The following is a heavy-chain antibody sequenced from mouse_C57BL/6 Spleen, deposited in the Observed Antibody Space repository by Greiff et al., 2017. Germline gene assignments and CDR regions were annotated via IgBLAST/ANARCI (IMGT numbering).Heavy chain of an antibody. CDR3: ARNYGSPYFDV. J-gene: IGHJ1*03. D-gene: IGHD1-1*01. CDR1: GFTFRDYY. V-gene: IGHV5-16*01. CDR2: INYDGSST. Sequence: EVKLQESEGGLVQPGSSMKLSCTASGFTFRDYYMAWVRQVPEKGLEWVANINYDGSSTYYLDSLKSRFIISGDNAKNILYLQMSSLKSEDTATYYCARNYGSPYFDVWGTGTTVTVSS.